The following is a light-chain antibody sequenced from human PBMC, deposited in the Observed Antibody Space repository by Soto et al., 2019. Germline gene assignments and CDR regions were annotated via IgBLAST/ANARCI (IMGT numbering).Light chain of an antibody. J-gene: IGKJ1*01. V-gene: IGKV3-20*01. CDR1: QSVSSSY. CDR2: GVS. CDR3: QQYGSSPSAT. Sequence: EIVLTQSPGTLSLSPGERATLSCRASQSVSSSYLAWYQQKPGQAPRLLIYGVSSRATGIPDRFSGSGSGTDFTLTISRLEPEDFAVYYCQQYGSSPSATFGQGTKVEIK.